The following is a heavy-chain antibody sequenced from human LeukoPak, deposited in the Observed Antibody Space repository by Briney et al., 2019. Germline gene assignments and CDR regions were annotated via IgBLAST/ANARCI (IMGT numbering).Heavy chain of an antibody. CDR2: ISYDGSNK. CDR1: GFTFSSYA. CDR3: AKDYIPFSIAAAGALDY. Sequence: GGSLRLSCAASGFTFSSYAMHWVRQAPGKGLEWVAVISYDGSNKYYADSVKGRFTISRDNSKNTLYLQMNSLRAEDTAVYYCAKDYIPFSIAAAGALDYWGQGTLVTVSS. J-gene: IGHJ4*02. D-gene: IGHD6-13*01. V-gene: IGHV3-30-3*01.